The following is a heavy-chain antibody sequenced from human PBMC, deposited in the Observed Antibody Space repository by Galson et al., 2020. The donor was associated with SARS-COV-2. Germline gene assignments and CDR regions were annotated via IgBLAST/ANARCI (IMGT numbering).Heavy chain of an antibody. D-gene: IGHD3-22*01. CDR3: AKSSERVSITVYVVSFPEHFEY. Sequence: TGGSLRLSCAASGFTFTTYAMSWVRQAPGKGLEWVATISGSGATTYYADSAKGRFTISKDNSKNTLNLQINSLRLEDTAVYYCAKSSERVSITVYVVSFPEHFEYWGPGTLVTVSS. V-gene: IGHV3-23*01. CDR2: ISGSGATT. CDR1: GFTFTTYA. J-gene: IGHJ4*02.